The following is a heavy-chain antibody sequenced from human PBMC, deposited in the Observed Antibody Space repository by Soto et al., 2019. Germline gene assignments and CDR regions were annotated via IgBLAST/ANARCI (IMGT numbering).Heavy chain of an antibody. J-gene: IGHJ4*02. CDR3: AIDSPDDYGDLRYYFDY. D-gene: IGHD4-17*01. CDR1: GGSISSYY. CDR2: IYYSGST. Sequence: PSETLSLTCTVSGGSISSYYWSWIRQPPGKGLEWIGYIYYSGSTNYNPSLKSRVTISVDTSKNQFSLKLSSVTAADTDVYYCAIDSPDDYGDLRYYFDYWGQRTLVTVSS. V-gene: IGHV4-59*01.